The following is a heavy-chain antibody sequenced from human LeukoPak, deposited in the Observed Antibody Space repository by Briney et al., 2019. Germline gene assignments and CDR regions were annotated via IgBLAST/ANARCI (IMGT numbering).Heavy chain of an antibody. Sequence: GGSLRLSCAASGFTLSDHYMSWIRQAPGKGLEWISYISSSGSTLYYADSVKGRFTISRDNAKNSLYLQMYSLRAEDTAVYYCAGAYSSSWNYFDYWGQGTLVTVSS. V-gene: IGHV3-11*04. CDR2: ISSSGSTL. CDR3: AGAYSSSWNYFDY. D-gene: IGHD6-13*01. J-gene: IGHJ4*02. CDR1: GFTLSDHY.